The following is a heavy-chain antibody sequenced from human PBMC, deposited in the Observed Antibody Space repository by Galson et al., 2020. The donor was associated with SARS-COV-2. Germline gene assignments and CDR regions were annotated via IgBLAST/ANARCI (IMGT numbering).Heavy chain of an antibody. Sequence: SQASETLSLTCAVYGGSFSGHYWNWIRQSPGKGLQWIGEINHSGSTNYISSLKSRVTMSVDRSKNQFSLRLRSVTAADTAVYYCMRASRPPVVSVFIGGPNNFDYWSQGTLVTVSS. V-gene: IGHV4-34*01. CDR3: MRASRPPVVSVFIGGPNNFDY. J-gene: IGHJ4*02. D-gene: IGHD2-15*01. CDR1: GGSFSGHY. CDR2: INHSGST.